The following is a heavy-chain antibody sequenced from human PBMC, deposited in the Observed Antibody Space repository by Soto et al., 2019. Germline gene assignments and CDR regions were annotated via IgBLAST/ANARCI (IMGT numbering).Heavy chain of an antibody. CDR1: GFTFSSYG. CDR3: ARDFSAYDAFDI. CDR2: IWYDGSNK. V-gene: IGHV3-33*01. J-gene: IGHJ3*02. Sequence: GGSLRLSCAASGFTFSSYGMHWVRQAPGKGLEWVAVIWYDGSNKYYADSVKGRFTISRDNSKNTLYLQMNSLRAEDTAVYYCARDFSAYDAFDIWGQGTMVTVS.